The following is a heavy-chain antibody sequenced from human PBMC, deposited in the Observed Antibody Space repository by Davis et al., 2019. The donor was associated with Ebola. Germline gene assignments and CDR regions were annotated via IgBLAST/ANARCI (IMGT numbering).Heavy chain of an antibody. D-gene: IGHD5-24*01. CDR3: ARHQRGRAATIGYGMDV. V-gene: IGHV4-30-2*01. CDR2: IYHSGST. J-gene: IGHJ6*02. CDR1: GGSISSGGYS. Sequence: PSETLSLTCAVSGGSISSGGYSWSWIRQPPGKGLEWIGYIYHSGSTYYNPSLKSRVTISVDRSKNQFSLKLSSVTAADTAVYYCARHQRGRAATIGYGMDVWGQGTTVTVSS.